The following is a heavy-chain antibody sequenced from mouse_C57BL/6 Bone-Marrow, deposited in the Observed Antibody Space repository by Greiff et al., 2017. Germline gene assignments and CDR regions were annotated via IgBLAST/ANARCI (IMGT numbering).Heavy chain of an antibody. Sequence: VQLKESGPGLVAPSQSLSITCTVSGFSLTSYAISWVRQPPGKGLEWLGVIWTGGGTNYNSDLKSRLSISKDNSKSQVFLKMNSLQTDDTARYYCARGGTVVATGYFDYWGQGTTLTVSS. J-gene: IGHJ2*01. V-gene: IGHV2-9-1*01. CDR2: IWTGGGT. CDR3: ARGGTVVATGYFDY. D-gene: IGHD1-1*01. CDR1: GFSLTSYA.